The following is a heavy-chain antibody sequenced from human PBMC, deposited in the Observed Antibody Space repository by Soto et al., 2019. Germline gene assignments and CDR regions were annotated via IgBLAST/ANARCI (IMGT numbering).Heavy chain of an antibody. CDR2: IYHSGST. D-gene: IGHD3-10*01. J-gene: IGHJ5*02. CDR3: ASRPPYYYGSGSYGFDP. V-gene: IGHV4-30-2*01. CDR1: GGSISSGGYS. Sequence: QLQLQEYGSGLVKPSQTLSLTCAVSGGSISSGGYSWSWIRQPPGKGLECIGYIYHSGSTYYNPSLKSRVTISVDRSKNQFSLKLSSVTAADTAVYYCASRPPYYYGSGSYGFDPWGQGTLVTVSS.